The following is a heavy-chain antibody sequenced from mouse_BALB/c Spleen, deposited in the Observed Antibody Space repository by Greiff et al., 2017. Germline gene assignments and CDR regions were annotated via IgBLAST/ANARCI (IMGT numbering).Heavy chain of an antibody. V-gene: IGHV1-69*02. CDR1: GYTFTSYW. CDR3: AMGSTYGNYEDY. D-gene: IGHD2-1*01. J-gene: IGHJ4*01. Sequence: VQLQQPGAELVKPGASVKLSCKASGYTFTSYWMHWVKQRPGQGLEWIGEIDPSDSYTNYNQKFKGKATLTVDKSSSTAYMQLSSLTSEDSAVYYCAMGSTYGNYEDYWGQGTSVTVSS. CDR2: IDPSDSYT.